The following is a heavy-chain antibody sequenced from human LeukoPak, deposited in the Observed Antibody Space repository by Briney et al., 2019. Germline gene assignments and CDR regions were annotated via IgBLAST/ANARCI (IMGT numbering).Heavy chain of an antibody. CDR3: ASSGSFRQQLVK. V-gene: IGHV4-30-4*07. D-gene: IGHD6-13*01. J-gene: IGHJ4*02. Sequence: SQTLSLTCAVSGVSISRGGYAWHWIRQPPGKGLEWIAYIYHSGTTYYNPSLKSRATISVDTSKNQFSLKLSSVTAADTAVYYYASSGSFRQQLVKWGQGTLVTVSS. CDR1: GVSISRGGYA. CDR2: IYHSGTT.